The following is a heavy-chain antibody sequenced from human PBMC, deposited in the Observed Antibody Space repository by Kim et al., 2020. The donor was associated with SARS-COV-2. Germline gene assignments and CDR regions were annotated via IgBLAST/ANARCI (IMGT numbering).Heavy chain of an antibody. Sequence: GGSLRLSCAASGFTFSNYAMNWVRQTPGKGLEWVSAITSGGDNTHYADSVKGRFTFSRDNSKNTLYLQMNSLRAEDTAVYYCAKYSSHWWHDVIDSGGQGTGVTVSS. V-gene: IGHV3-23*01. CDR1: GFTFSNYA. J-gene: IGHJ3*01. CDR3: AKYSSHWWHDVIDS. CDR2: ITSGGDNT. D-gene: IGHD4-4*01.